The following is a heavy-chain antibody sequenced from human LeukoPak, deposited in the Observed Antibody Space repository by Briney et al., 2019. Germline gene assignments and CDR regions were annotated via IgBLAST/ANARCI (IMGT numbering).Heavy chain of an antibody. CDR1: GGTLSTYT. J-gene: IGHJ4*02. V-gene: IGHV1-69*08. CDR2: VISILRTA. Sequence: GASVKVSCKASGGTLSTYTIHWVRRAPGQGLEWMGRVISILRTATYGQKFQGRVTITADKSTSTTYMELTDLRLQDTAFYYCARSLGRGFDYWGQGSLVTVSS. CDR3: ARSLGRGFDY. D-gene: IGHD1-26*01.